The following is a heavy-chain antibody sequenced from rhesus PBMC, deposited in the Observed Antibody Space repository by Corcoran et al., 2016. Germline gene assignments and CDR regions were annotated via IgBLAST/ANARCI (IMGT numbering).Heavy chain of an antibody. J-gene: IGHJ4*01. Sequence: QVQLQESGPGLVKPSETLSLTCAVSGGSISGASWNLTRQTPREGLEWIGYIGGARGSTSYNPSLKSRVTISTDTSKNQFSLKLTSVTAADTAMYYCSRGDSSSRLGSYWGQGVLVTVSS. D-gene: IGHD6-43*01. V-gene: IGHV4-165*02. CDR3: SRGDSSSRLGSY. CDR1: GGSISGAS. CDR2: IGGARGST.